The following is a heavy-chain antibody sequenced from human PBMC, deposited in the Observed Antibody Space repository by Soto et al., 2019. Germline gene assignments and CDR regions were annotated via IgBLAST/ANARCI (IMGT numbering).Heavy chain of an antibody. Sequence: SETLSLTCTVSGGSINSGTYYWSWIRQLPGKGLEWIGYIYYRGNTDYNPSLKSRVTISLDTPKNQFSLKLSSVTAADTAVYYCARHPGYYDILTGYTTYYFDYWGQGSLVTVSS. CDR3: ARHPGYYDILTGYTTYYFDY. CDR2: IYYRGNT. D-gene: IGHD3-9*01. J-gene: IGHJ4*02. CDR1: GGSINSGTYY. V-gene: IGHV4-61*01.